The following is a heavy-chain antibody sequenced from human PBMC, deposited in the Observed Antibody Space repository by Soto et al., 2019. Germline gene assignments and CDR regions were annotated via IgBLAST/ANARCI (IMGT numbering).Heavy chain of an antibody. CDR1: GGSISSSSYY. CDR2: IYYSGST. CDR3: ARQNRPITMIVVVITIAGGPGGYGMDV. D-gene: IGHD3-22*01. J-gene: IGHJ6*02. V-gene: IGHV4-39*01. Sequence: QLQLQESGPGLVKPSETLSLTCTVSGGSISSSSYYWGWIRQPPGKGLEWIGSIYYSGSTYYNPSLKSRVTISVDTSKNQFSLKLSSVTAADTAVYYCARQNRPITMIVVVITIAGGPGGYGMDVWGQGTTVTVSS.